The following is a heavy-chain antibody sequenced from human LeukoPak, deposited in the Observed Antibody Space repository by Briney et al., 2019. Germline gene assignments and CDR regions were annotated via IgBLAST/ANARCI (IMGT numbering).Heavy chain of an antibody. CDR1: GFTFSSYE. J-gene: IGHJ6*03. Sequence: PGGSLRLSCAASGFTFSSYEMNWVRQAPGKGLEWVSYISSSGSTIYYADSVKGRFTISRDNAKNSLYLQMNSLRAEDTAVYYCATTPPKDVVVPAATMGYPYYMDVWGKGTTVTISS. CDR3: ATTPPKDVVVPAATMGYPYYMDV. V-gene: IGHV3-48*03. D-gene: IGHD2-2*01. CDR2: ISSSGSTI.